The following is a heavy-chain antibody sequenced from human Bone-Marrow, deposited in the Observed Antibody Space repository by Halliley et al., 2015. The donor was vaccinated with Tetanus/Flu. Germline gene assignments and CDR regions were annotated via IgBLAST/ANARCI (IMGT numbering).Heavy chain of an antibody. Sequence: LISGNGANTYYVDSIKGRFTISRGNSKNSLYLQMNNLRAEDPALYFCAKGLYSYGTWVDIAYRGQGTQVTVSS. CDR2: ISGNGANT. V-gene: IGHV3-43*02. CDR3: AKGLYSYGTWVDIAY. D-gene: IGHD5-18*01. J-gene: IGHJ4*02.